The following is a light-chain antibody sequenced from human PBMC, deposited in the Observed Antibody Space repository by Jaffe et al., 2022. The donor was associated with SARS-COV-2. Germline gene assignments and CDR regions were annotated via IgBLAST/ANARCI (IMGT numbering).Light chain of an antibody. J-gene: IGKJ1*01. Sequence: EIVMTQSPATLSVSRGERVTLSCRASQSVSSNLAWYQQKPGQAPRLLIYGASTRATGISARFSGSGSGTEFTLTISSLQSEDFAVYHCQQYNDWPRTFGQGTKVEIK. V-gene: IGKV3-15*01. CDR2: GAS. CDR3: QQYNDWPRT. CDR1: QSVSSN.